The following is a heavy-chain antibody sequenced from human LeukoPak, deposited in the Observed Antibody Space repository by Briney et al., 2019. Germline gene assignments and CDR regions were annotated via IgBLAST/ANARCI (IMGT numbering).Heavy chain of an antibody. V-gene: IGHV3-23*01. D-gene: IGHD3-10*01. Sequence: GGSLRLSCAASGFTFSNYAMSWVRQAPGKGLEWVSAISGSGGSTYYADSVKGRFTISRDNAKNSLYLQMNNLRAEDTALYYCARVSYYYDSGSPDYWGQGTLVTVSS. CDR3: ARVSYYYDSGSPDY. CDR2: ISGSGGST. J-gene: IGHJ4*02. CDR1: GFTFSNYA.